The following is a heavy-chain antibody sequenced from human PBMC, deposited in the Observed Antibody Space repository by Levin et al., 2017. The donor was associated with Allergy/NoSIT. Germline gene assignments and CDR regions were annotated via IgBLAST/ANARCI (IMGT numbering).Heavy chain of an antibody. CDR3: ARDSRTYDDFWSGSNYYDYYGMDV. D-gene: IGHD3-3*01. V-gene: IGHV3-66*01. CDR1: GFTVSSNY. J-gene: IGHJ6*02. Sequence: GESLKISCAASGFTVSSNYMSWVRQAPGKGLEWVSVIYSGGSTYYADSVKGRFTISRDNSKNTLYLQMNSLRAEDTAVYYCARDSRTYDDFWSGSNYYDYYGMDVWGQGTTVTVSS. CDR2: IYSGGST.